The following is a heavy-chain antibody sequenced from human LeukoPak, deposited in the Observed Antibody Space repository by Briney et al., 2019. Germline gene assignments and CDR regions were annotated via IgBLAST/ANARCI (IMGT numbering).Heavy chain of an antibody. V-gene: IGHV3-21*01. J-gene: IGHJ4*02. CDR2: ISSNSEYI. CDR3: ARGLCGGDCYDY. CDR1: GFTFSSYH. Sequence: GGSLRLSCAASGFTFSSYHINWVRQAPGKGLEWVSSISSNSEYIYYADSVKGRFTISRDNAKNSLFLQMNSLRAEDTAVYYCARGLCGGDCYDYWGQGTLVTVSS. D-gene: IGHD2-21*01.